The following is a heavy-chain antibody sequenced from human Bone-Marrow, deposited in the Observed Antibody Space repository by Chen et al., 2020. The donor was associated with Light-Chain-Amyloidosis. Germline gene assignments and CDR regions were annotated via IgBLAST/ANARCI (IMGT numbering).Heavy chain of an antibody. D-gene: IGHD3-16*02. CDR2: IYSSGSS. Sequence: QVQLQLSGPGLVKPSETLSLKCSVSGDSITSSTDYWGWIRQPPGKGLEYIASIYSSGSSYYKPSLTSRVTISVDTSKNQFSLRLTPATAADTAVYYCVRSRYSTGPFEVWGQGSLVTVSS. J-gene: IGHJ1*01. V-gene: IGHV4-39*07. CDR1: GDSITSSTDY. CDR3: VRSRYSTGPFEV.